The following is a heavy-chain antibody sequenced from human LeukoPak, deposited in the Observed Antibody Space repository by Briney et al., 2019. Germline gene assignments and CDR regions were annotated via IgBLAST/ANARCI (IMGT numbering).Heavy chain of an antibody. V-gene: IGHV3-30*09. CDR2: ISYDGSNK. J-gene: IGHJ3*02. CDR1: GFTFSSYA. Sequence: GGSLRLSCAASGFTFSSYAMHWVRQAPGKGLEWVAVISYDGSNKYYADSVKGRFAISRDNSKNTLYLQMNSLRAKDTAVYYCVQEGPRGLAFDIWGQGTKVTVSS. CDR3: VQEGPRGLAFDI.